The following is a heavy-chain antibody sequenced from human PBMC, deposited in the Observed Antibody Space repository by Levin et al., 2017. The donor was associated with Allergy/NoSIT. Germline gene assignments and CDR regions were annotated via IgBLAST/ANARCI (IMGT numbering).Heavy chain of an antibody. CDR1: GGSISSYY. Sequence: SETLSLTCTVSGGSISSYYWSWIRQPPGKGLEWIGYIYYSGSTNYNPSLKSRVTISVDTSKNQFSLKLSSVTAADTAVYYCARWRDYYDSSGYYNWFDPWGQGTLVTVSS. CDR3: ARWRDYYDSSGYYNWFDP. V-gene: IGHV4-59*01. J-gene: IGHJ5*02. CDR2: IYYSGST. D-gene: IGHD3-22*01.